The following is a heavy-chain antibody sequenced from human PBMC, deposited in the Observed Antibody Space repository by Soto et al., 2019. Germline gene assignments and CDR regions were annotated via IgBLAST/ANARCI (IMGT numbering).Heavy chain of an antibody. J-gene: IGHJ5*02. Sequence: GGSLRLSCAASGFTFSSYAMHWVRQAPGKGLEWVAVISYDGSNKYYADSVKGRFTISRDNSKNTLYLQMNSLRAEDTAVYYCARAISTSLCWFDPWGQGTLVTVSS. D-gene: IGHD2-2*01. CDR3: ARAISTSLCWFDP. CDR1: GFTFSSYA. V-gene: IGHV3-30-3*01. CDR2: ISYDGSNK.